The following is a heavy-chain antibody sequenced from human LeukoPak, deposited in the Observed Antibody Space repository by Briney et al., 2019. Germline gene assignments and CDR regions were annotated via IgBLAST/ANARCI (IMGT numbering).Heavy chain of an antibody. D-gene: IGHD3-10*01. CDR3: ARGPSYGSGSYNIYGIDY. CDR2: MNPNSANT. J-gene: IGHJ4*02. CDR1: GYTFTSYD. V-gene: IGHV1-8*01. Sequence: ASVKASCKASGYTFTSYDINWVRQATGQGLEWMGWMNPNSANTGYAQKFQGRVTMTRDTSISTAYMGLSSLTSEDTAVYYCARGPSYGSGSYNIYGIDYWGQGTLVTVSS.